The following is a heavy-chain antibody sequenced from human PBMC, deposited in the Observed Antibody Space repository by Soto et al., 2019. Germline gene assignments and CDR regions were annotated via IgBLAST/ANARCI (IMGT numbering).Heavy chain of an antibody. CDR2: MFYSGST. Sequence: SETLSLSCTVSGGSISSSGYYWGWIRQPPGKGLEWIGSMFYSGSTYYNPSLESRVTISVDTSKNQFSLKLTSVTAADTAGYFCRSRRRFCANWGQGAMVTVSS. CDR3: RSRRRFCAN. V-gene: IGHV4-39*01. CDR1: GGSISSSGYY. J-gene: IGHJ4*02. D-gene: IGHD2-15*01.